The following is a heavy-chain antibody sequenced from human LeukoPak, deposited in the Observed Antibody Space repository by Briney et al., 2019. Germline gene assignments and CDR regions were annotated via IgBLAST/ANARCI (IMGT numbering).Heavy chain of an antibody. J-gene: IGHJ4*02. CDR2: ISSSGNTI. V-gene: IGHV3-11*04. CDR3: ARVLAVASLPFES. Sequence: GGSLRLSCAASGFTFSDYYMNWVRQAPGKGLEWVSYISSSGNTIYYADSVKGRFTISRDNAKNSLYLQMNSLRAEDTAVYYCARVLAVASLPFESWGQGTLVTVSP. CDR1: GFTFSDYY. D-gene: IGHD6-19*01.